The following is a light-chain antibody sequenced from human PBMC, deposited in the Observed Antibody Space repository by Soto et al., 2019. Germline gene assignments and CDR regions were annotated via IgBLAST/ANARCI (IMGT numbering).Light chain of an antibody. CDR2: DAS. J-gene: IGKJ2*01. Sequence: EIVLTQSPGTLSLSPGDRATLSCRASQSVTSNYLAWYQQKPGQAPRLLVYDASIRATGIPDRFSGSGSGTGFTLTISRLEPEDFAVYYCQQYGGSPPYTFGQGTKLEI. V-gene: IGKV3-20*01. CDR3: QQYGGSPPYT. CDR1: QSVTSNY.